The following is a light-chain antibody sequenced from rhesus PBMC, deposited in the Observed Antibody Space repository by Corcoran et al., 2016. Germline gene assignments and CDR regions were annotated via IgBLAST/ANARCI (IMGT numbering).Light chain of an antibody. CDR3: SSYASSSAFI. CDR2: EVS. J-gene: IGLJ1*01. Sequence: QAALTQSPSVSGSPGQSVTISCTGTSSDIGGYNRVSWYQQHPGKAPKLMIYEVSKRPSGVCDRFSGSKSGNTASLTISGLQAEDEADYYCSSYASSSAFIFGAGTRLTVL. V-gene: IGLV2-13*02. CDR1: SSDIGGYNR.